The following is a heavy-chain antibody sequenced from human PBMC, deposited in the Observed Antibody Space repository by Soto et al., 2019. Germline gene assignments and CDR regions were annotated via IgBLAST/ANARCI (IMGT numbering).Heavy chain of an antibody. CDR1: GFTFSSDG. CDR3: ARDMLVRGVITKPTGGMDV. J-gene: IGHJ6*02. CDR2: IWYDGSNK. D-gene: IGHD3-10*01. Sequence: PGGSLRLSCAASGFTFSSDGMHWVRQAPGKVLEWVAVIWYDGSNKYYADSVKGRFTISRDNSKNTLYLQMNSLRAEDTAVYYCARDMLVRGVITKPTGGMDVWGQGTTVNVSS. V-gene: IGHV3-33*01.